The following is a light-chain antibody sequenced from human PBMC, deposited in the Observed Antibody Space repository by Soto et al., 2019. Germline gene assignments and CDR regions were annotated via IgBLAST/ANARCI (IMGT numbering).Light chain of an antibody. V-gene: IGKV3-11*01. J-gene: IGKJ5*01. CDR3: QQRSNWPPIT. Sequence: EIFLTQPPPTPSLSPGERATLSFRASQTVSKNYLAWYHQKPGQAPRLLIYAASTRATGIPDRFSGSGSGTDFTLTISSLEPEDFAVYYCQQRSNWPPITFGQGTRLEIK. CDR1: QTVSKNY. CDR2: AAS.